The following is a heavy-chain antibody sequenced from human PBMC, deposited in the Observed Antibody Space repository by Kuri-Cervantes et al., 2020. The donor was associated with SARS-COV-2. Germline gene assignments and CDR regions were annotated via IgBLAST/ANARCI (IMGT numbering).Heavy chain of an antibody. CDR2: ISSSSSTI. CDR3: AKDDHILGSVVIAIPLY. V-gene: IGHV3-48*01. D-gene: IGHD2-21*01. Sequence: GESLKISCAASGFTFSSYSMNWVRQAPGKGLEWVSYISSSSSTIYYADSVKGRFTISRDNAKNSLYLQMNSLRAEDTAVYYCAKDDHILGSVVIAIPLYWGQGTLVTVSS. J-gene: IGHJ4*02. CDR1: GFTFSSYS.